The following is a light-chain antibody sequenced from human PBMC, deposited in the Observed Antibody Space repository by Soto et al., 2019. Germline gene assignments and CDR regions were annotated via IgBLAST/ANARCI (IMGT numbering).Light chain of an antibody. CDR2: AAS. CDR3: QQSYSTPS. CDR1: QSISSY. J-gene: IGKJ5*01. V-gene: IGKV1-39*01. Sequence: DIQMTQSPSSLSASVLDKITLTLRASQSISSYLNWYQQKPGKAPKLLIYAASSLQSGVPSRFSGSGSGTDFTLTISSLQPEDFATYYCQQSYSTPSFGQGTRLEIK.